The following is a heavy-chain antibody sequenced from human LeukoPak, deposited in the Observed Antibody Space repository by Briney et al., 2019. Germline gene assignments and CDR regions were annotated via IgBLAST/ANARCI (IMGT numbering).Heavy chain of an antibody. CDR1: GYTLTELS. D-gene: IGHD3-22*01. J-gene: IGHJ4*02. CDR2: FDPEDGET. Sequence: GASVKVSCKVSGYTLTELSMHWVRQAPGKGLEWMGGFDPEDGETIYAQKFQGRVTMTEDTSTDTAYMELSSLRSEDTAVYYCATVPYYYESSVISYYFDYWGQGTLVTVSS. CDR3: ATVPYYYESSVISYYFDY. V-gene: IGHV1-24*01.